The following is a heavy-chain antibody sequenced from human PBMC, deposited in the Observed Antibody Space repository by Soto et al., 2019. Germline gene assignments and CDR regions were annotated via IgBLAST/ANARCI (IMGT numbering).Heavy chain of an antibody. V-gene: IGHV3-48*04. Sequence: EVQLVESGGGLVQPGGSLRLSCAASGFTFTSFGMTWVRQAPGRGLEWVSHINSGGSVILHADSVKGRVTISRDNSKNSLYLEMNSLRADDTAVYFCARDEDGTYEFDYWGQGTLVTVSS. J-gene: IGHJ4*02. CDR2: INSGGSVI. CDR1: GFTFTSFG. D-gene: IGHD3-22*01. CDR3: ARDEDGTYEFDY.